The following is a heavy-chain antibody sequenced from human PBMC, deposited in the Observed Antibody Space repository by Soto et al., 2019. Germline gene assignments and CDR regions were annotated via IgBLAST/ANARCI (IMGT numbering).Heavy chain of an antibody. V-gene: IGHV4-30-4*01. CDR1: GGSISSGDYY. CDR2: ICYSGST. CDR3: ARARAHYDSSGYTIFDY. Sequence: QVQLQESGPGLVKPSQTLSLTCTVSGGSISSGDYYWSWIRQPPGKGLEWIGYICYSGSTYYNPSLKSRVTRSVDTSKNQFSLKLSSVTAADTAVYYCARARAHYDSSGYTIFDYWGQGTLVTVSS. D-gene: IGHD3-22*01. J-gene: IGHJ4*02.